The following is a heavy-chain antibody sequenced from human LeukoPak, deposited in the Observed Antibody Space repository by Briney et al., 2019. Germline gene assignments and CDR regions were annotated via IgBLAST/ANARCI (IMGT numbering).Heavy chain of an antibody. V-gene: IGHV1-18*01. CDR2: ISAYNGNT. D-gene: IGHD2-2*02. CDR3: TRDLADSDIVVVPAAIKFDY. CDR1: GYTFTSYG. Sequence: ASVKVSCKASGYTFTSYGISWVRQAPGKGLEWMGWISAYNGNTNYAQKLQGRVTMTTDTSTSTAYMELRSLRSDDTAVYYCTRDLADSDIVVVPAAIKFDYWGQGTLVTVSS. J-gene: IGHJ4*02.